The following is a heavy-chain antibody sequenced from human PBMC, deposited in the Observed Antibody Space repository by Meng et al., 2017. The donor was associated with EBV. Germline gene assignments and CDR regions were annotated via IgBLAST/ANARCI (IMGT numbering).Heavy chain of an antibody. CDR1: GYTFTSYD. Sequence: QVQLVQAGAEVKKPEASVKVSCKDSGYTFTSYDINWGRQATGQGLEWMGWMNPNSGNTGYAQKFQGRVTMTRNTSISTAYMELSSLRSEDTAVYYCARGVGTIFGVVIKNWFDPWGQGTLVTVSS. CDR2: MNPNSGNT. D-gene: IGHD3-3*01. J-gene: IGHJ5*02. CDR3: ARGVGTIFGVVIKNWFDP. V-gene: IGHV1-8*01.